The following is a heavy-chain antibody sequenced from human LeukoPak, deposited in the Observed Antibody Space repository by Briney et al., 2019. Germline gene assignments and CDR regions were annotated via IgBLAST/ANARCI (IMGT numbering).Heavy chain of an antibody. V-gene: IGHV3-64D*06. CDR2: ISGNGVS. D-gene: IGHD5-24*01. Sequence: GGSLRLSCSASGFTFSIAAMHWVRQAPGKGLQYVSVISGNGVSSYADSVKGRFIISRDNSKNTVYLQMSSLRAEDTAVYYCVGDGRDGYNKYFYHWGQGTLVTVSS. CDR3: VGDGRDGYNKYFYH. CDR1: GFTFSIAA. J-gene: IGHJ1*01.